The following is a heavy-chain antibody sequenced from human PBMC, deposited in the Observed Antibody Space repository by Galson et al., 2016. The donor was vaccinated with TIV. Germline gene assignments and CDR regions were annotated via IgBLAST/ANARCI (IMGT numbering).Heavy chain of an antibody. V-gene: IGHV1-69*06. CDR1: GGTFSYNG. J-gene: IGHJ3*02. D-gene: IGHD6-19*01. CDR2: IIPIYDTI. CDR3: ARDFHSSGPSEETDAFDI. Sequence: SVKVSCKASGGTFSYNGLSWVRQAPGQGLEWMGGIIPIYDTINYARKFEDRLTISADKSTATAYMELSGLRFEDTAIYYCARDFHSSGPSEETDAFDIWGQGTLVTVSS.